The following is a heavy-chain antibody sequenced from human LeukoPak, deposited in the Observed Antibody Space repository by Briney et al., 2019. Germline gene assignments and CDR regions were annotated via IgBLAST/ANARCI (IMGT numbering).Heavy chain of an antibody. V-gene: IGHV3-30*04. CDR1: GFPFSSYA. Sequence: GESLRLSCAASGFPFSSYAMHWVRQAPGKGLEWVAVISYDGSNKYYADSVKGRFTISRDNSKNTLYLQMNSLRAEDTAVYYCAKRGYDILTATPEDFDYWGQGTLVTVSS. J-gene: IGHJ4*02. CDR2: ISYDGSNK. CDR3: AKRGYDILTATPEDFDY. D-gene: IGHD3-9*01.